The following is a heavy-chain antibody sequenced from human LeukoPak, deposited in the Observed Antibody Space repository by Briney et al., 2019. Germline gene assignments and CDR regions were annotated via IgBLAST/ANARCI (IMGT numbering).Heavy chain of an antibody. V-gene: IGHV4-34*01. CDR3: ARGLRLRTISPHYYGMDV. Sequence: PSETLSLTCAVYGGSFSGYYWSWIRQPPGKGLEWIGEINHSGSTNYNPSLKSRVTISVDTSKNQFSLKLSSVTAADTAVYYWARGLRLRTISPHYYGMDVWGQGTTVTVSS. D-gene: IGHD3-3*01. CDR2: INHSGST. CDR1: GGSFSGYY. J-gene: IGHJ6*02.